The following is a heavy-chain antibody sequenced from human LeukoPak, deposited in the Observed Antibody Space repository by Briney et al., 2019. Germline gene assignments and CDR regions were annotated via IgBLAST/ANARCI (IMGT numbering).Heavy chain of an antibody. D-gene: IGHD3-3*01. J-gene: IGHJ6*02. V-gene: IGHV4-34*01. CDR3: ARWRFLEWFQTYYYGMDV. CDR2: INHSGST. CDR1: GGSFSGYH. Sequence: SETLSLTCAVYGGSFSGYHWSWIRQPPGKGLEWIGEINHSGSTNYNPSLKSRVTISVDTSKNQFSLKLSSVTAADTAVYYCARWRFLEWFQTYYYGMDVWGQGTTVTVSS.